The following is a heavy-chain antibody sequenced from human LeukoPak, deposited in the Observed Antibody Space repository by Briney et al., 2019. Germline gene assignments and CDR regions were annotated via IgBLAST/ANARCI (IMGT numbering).Heavy chain of an antibody. D-gene: IGHD3-22*01. J-gene: IGHJ4*02. CDR3: ARRLYYYDSSGYYYYFDY. V-gene: IGHV4-39*01. CDR1: GGSISSSSYY. CDR2: IYYSGST. Sequence: PSETLSLTCTVSGGSISSSSYYWGWIRQPPGKGLEWIGSIYYSGSTYYNPSLKSRVTISVDTSKNQFSLKLSSVTAADTAVYYCARRLYYYDSSGYYYYFDYWGQGTLVTVSS.